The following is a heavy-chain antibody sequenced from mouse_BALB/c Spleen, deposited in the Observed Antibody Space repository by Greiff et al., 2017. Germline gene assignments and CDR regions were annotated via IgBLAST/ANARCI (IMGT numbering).Heavy chain of an antibody. V-gene: IGHV1S29*02. CDR1: GYTFTDYN. J-gene: IGHJ3*01. CDR3: ARGGYDGYTASWFAY. D-gene: IGHD2-3*01. Sequence: VQLKQSGPELVKPGASVKISCKASGYTFTDYNMHWVKQSHGKSLEWIGYIYPYNGGTGYNQKFKSKATLTVDNSSSTAYMELRSLTSEDSAVYYCARGGYDGYTASWFAYWGQGTLVTVSA. CDR2: IYPYNGGT.